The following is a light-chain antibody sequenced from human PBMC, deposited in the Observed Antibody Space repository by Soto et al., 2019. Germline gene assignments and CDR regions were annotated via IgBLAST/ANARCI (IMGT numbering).Light chain of an antibody. Sequence: QSVLTQPPSASGTPGQTVTIFCSGTISNIESNHVSWYQQLPGTAPKLFFYKSNRRPSGVPDRFSASKAGTSDSLAISVLRSEDEADYYCAAGDDSLRGVVFGGGTQLTVL. CDR2: KSN. CDR3: AAGDDSLRGVV. CDR1: ISNIESNH. J-gene: IGLJ2*01. V-gene: IGLV1-47*01.